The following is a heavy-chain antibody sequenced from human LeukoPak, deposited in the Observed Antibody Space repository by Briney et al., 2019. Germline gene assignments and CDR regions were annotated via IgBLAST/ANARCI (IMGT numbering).Heavy chain of an antibody. CDR1: GFTFSSNS. V-gene: IGHV3-48*02. D-gene: IGHD1-26*01. Sequence: GVSLRLSCAASGFTFSSNSMNWVRQAPGKGLEWISYISSSSSTIYYADSVKGRFTISRDNAKNSLYLQMNSLRDEDTAVYYCARDTRSLIDYWGQGTLVTVSP. J-gene: IGHJ4*02. CDR2: ISSSSSTI. CDR3: ARDTRSLIDY.